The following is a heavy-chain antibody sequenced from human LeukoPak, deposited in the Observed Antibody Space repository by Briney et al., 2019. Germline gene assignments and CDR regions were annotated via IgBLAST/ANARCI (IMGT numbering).Heavy chain of an antibody. J-gene: IGHJ4*02. Sequence: PSETLSLTCTVSGGSISSGSYYWSWIRQPPGKGLEWIGYIYYSGSTYYNPSLKSRVTISVDTSKNQFSLKLSSVTAADTAVYYCARALPTYYDSSGYTFFDYWGQGTLVTVSS. CDR1: GGSISSGSYY. V-gene: IGHV4-30-4*08. CDR2: IYYSGST. CDR3: ARALPTYYDSSGYTFFDY. D-gene: IGHD3-22*01.